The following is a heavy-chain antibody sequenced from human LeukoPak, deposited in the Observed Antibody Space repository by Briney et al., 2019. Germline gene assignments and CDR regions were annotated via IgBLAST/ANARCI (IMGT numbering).Heavy chain of an antibody. V-gene: IGHV3-23*01. CDR1: GFTFSKYA. Sequence: PGGSLRLSCAASGFTFSKYAMSWVRQAPGKGLEWVSGISDSGDSTFYADSVKGRFTISRDNSKNTLFLQMNSLRAEDTAVYYCTKVSSTGVLCYFDYWGQGTLVTVSS. CDR3: TKVSSTGVLCYFDY. CDR2: ISDSGDST. D-gene: IGHD1-1*01. J-gene: IGHJ4*02.